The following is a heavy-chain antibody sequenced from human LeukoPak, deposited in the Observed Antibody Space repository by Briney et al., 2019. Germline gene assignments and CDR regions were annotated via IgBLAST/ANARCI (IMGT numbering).Heavy chain of an antibody. Sequence: SETLSLTCTVSGGSISSYYWSWIRQPPGKGLEWIGYIYYSGSTNYNPCLKSRVTISVDTSKNQFSLKLSSVTAADTAVYYCARVRRGSGSYHPLDYWGQGTLVTVSS. CDR3: ARVRRGSGSYHPLDY. CDR1: GGSISSYY. CDR2: IYYSGST. J-gene: IGHJ4*02. V-gene: IGHV4-59*01. D-gene: IGHD3-10*01.